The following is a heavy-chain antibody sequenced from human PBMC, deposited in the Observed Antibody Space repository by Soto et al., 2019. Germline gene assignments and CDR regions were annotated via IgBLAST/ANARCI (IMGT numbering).Heavy chain of an antibody. CDR2: ISWNGDAT. CDR3: ANPPLYGSVFDC. CDR1: GFTFDDYA. Sequence: EVQLVESGGGLVQPGGSLRLSCAASGFTFDDYAIHWVRQIPGKGLEWVSGISWNGDATGYADSVKGRFTISRDNAKNSMYLQMDSLKTEDTAMYYCANPPLYGSVFDCWGQGTLFTVSS. D-gene: IGHD3-10*01. J-gene: IGHJ4*02. V-gene: IGHV3-9*01.